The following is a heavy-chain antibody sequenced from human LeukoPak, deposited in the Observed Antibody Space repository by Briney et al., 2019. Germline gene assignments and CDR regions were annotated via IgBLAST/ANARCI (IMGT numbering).Heavy chain of an antibody. Sequence: PGGSLRLSCAASGFTFSPYAMHWVRQAPGKGLEWVSAISGSGGSRYYSDSVEGRFTISRDNSKNTVYLQMDSLRPEDTAVYYCAKGYSGSRNNWFDPWGQGTLVTVSS. D-gene: IGHD1-26*01. CDR3: AKGYSGSRNNWFDP. J-gene: IGHJ5*02. CDR2: ISGSGGSR. V-gene: IGHV3-23*01. CDR1: GFTFSPYA.